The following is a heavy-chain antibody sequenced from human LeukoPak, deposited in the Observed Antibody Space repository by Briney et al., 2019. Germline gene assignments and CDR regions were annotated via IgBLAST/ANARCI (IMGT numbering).Heavy chain of an antibody. V-gene: IGHV3-74*01. CDR3: ARGASTYSDY. J-gene: IGHJ4*02. CDR1: GFNFSDYW. Sequence: GGSLRLSCAASGFNFSDYWMHWVRQAPGKGLVWVSRLTSDGRSTSYADSVKGRFTMSRDNAKNTLFLQMNSLRDEDTAVYYCARGASTYSDYWGQGTPVTVSS. CDR2: LTSDGRST.